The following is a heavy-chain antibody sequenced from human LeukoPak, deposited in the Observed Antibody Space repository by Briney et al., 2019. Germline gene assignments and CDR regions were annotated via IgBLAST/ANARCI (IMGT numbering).Heavy chain of an antibody. CDR2: IIPLRGLA. J-gene: IGHJ5*02. V-gene: IGHV1-69*02. CDR3: ARLIVVVPAAIGLLANWFDP. Sequence: SVKVFCKASGGTFSSYTISCVPQPPGKGLEYVGRIIPLRGLAKYAQKFQERVQNTADKSTRTPYMELGSLISEDTAVYYCARLIVVVPAAIGLLANWFDPWGQGTLVTVSS. D-gene: IGHD2-2*01. CDR1: GGTFSSYT.